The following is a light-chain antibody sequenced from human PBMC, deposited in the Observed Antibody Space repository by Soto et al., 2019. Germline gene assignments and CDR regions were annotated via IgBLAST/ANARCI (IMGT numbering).Light chain of an antibody. CDR2: AAS. CDR3: QQYNSYSPT. J-gene: IGKJ1*01. Sequence: DIQMAHSPCTLSEYAGDRVTITCRASQGISTYLNWYQQKPGKAPKLLIYAASSLQSGVPSRFSGSGSGTDFTLTISSLHPDDFATYYCQQYNSYSPTFGQVTKVAIK. CDR1: QGISTY. V-gene: IGKV1-5*01.